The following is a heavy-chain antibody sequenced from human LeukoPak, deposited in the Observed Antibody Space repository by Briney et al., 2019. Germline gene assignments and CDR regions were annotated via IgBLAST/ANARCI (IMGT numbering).Heavy chain of an antibody. Sequence: GGSLRLSCAASGFTFSSYSMNWARQAPGKGLEWVSSISSSSSYIYYADSVKGRFTISRDNAKNSLYLQMNSPRAEDTAVYYCARRVRGVIISYGMDVWGKGTTVTVSS. V-gene: IGHV3-21*01. CDR1: GFTFSSYS. J-gene: IGHJ6*04. CDR3: ARRVRGVIISYGMDV. CDR2: ISSSSSYI. D-gene: IGHD3-10*01.